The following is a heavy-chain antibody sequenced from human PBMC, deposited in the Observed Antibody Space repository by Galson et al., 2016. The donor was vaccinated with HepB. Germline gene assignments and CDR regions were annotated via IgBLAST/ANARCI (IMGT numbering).Heavy chain of an antibody. CDR1: GFSFTNTW. CDR3: TTDLGAPRRSSGSSGYYYGPRGY. CDR2: IKSRSDGGAI. J-gene: IGHJ4*02. Sequence: SLRLSCAASGFSFTNTWMNWVRQAPGKGLEWVGRIKSRSDGGAIEYAAPVKGRFTIARDDSKNTLYLRMNSLKTEDTALYYCTTDLGAPRRSSGSSGYYYGPRGYWGQGTLVTVSS. V-gene: IGHV3-15*07. D-gene: IGHD3-22*01.